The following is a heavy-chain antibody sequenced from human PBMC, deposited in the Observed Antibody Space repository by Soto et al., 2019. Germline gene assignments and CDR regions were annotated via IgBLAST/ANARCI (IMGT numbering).Heavy chain of an antibody. CDR3: ARKSVVDWYFDL. V-gene: IGHV4-38-2*01. D-gene: IGHD2-15*01. CDR1: GYSISSDYY. Sequence: KTSETLSLTCAVSGYSISSDYYWVWIRQPPGKGLEWIAGIYHSGNSYYNPSLKSRVTISIDTSKNHFSLWLTSVTAADTAVYYCARKSVVDWYFDLWGRGTLVTVSS. CDR2: IYHSGNS. J-gene: IGHJ2*01.